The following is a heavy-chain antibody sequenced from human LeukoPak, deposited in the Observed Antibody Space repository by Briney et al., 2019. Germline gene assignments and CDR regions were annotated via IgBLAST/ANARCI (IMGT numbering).Heavy chain of an antibody. CDR2: INTNTGNP. D-gene: IGHD6-19*01. CDR3: AKEKAVAGHPSFDY. V-gene: IGHV7-4-1*02. Sequence: ASVKVSCKASGYTFTSYAMNWVRQAPGQGLEWMGWINTNTGNPTYAQGFTGRFVFSLDTSVSTAYLQISSLKAEDTALYYCAKEKAVAGHPSFDYWGQGTLVTVSS. CDR1: GYTFTSYA. J-gene: IGHJ4*02.